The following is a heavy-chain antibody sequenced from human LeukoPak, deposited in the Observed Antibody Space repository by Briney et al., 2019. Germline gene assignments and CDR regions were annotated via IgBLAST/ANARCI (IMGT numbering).Heavy chain of an antibody. V-gene: IGHV3-11*04. Sequence: PGGSLRLSCAASGFTFSDNYMSWIRQAPGKGLEWVSYISSSGSTIYYADSVKGRFTISRDNAKNSLYLQMNSLRAEDTAVYYCGRDDADVKNYGIQYWGQGTLVTVSS. J-gene: IGHJ4*02. D-gene: IGHD5-24*01. CDR3: GRDDADVKNYGIQY. CDR2: ISSSGSTI. CDR1: GFTFSDNY.